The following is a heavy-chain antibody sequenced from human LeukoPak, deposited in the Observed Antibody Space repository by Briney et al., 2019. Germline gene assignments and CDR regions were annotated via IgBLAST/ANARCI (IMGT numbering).Heavy chain of an antibody. CDR2: ISGSGGST. Sequence: GGSLRLSCAASGFTFSSYAMSWVRQAPGKGREWVSAISGSGGSTYYADSVKGRFTISRDNSKNTLYLQMNSLRAEDTAVYYCAKDGVYYDSSGYQDYWGQGTLVTVSS. CDR1: GFTFSSYA. V-gene: IGHV3-23*01. CDR3: AKDGVYYDSSGYQDY. J-gene: IGHJ4*02. D-gene: IGHD3-22*01.